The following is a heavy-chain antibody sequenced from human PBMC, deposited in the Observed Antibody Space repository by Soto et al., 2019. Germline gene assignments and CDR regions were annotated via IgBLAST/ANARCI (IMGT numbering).Heavy chain of an antibody. CDR1: GGTLSNYG. CDR3: SRGDATKIVVTTYYAMDV. D-gene: IGHD3-22*01. CDR2: IIPVFGTA. J-gene: IGHJ6*02. V-gene: IGHV1-69*12. Sequence: QVQLXXXXAEVKKPGSSVRVSCKASGGTLSNYGISWVRQAPGQGLEWMGGIIPVFGTANYATEFQGRVTITADESKSTVYMDMTSLRSEATAVYYCSRGDATKIVVTTYYAMDVWGQGTTVSVSS.